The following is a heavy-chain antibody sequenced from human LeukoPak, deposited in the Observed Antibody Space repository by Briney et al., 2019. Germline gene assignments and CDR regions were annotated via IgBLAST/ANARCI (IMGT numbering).Heavy chain of an antibody. Sequence: PSDTLSLTCTVSGGSIGFYYWSWIRRPPGKGLEWIADIYYNGNTDYNPSLKSRLTISVDPSNNQFSLELSSVTAADTALYYCARGDGSGWPPDTFDIWGQGTMVTVSS. CDR1: GGSIGFYY. CDR2: IYYNGNT. J-gene: IGHJ3*02. V-gene: IGHV4-59*01. CDR3: ARGDGSGWPPDTFDI. D-gene: IGHD6-25*01.